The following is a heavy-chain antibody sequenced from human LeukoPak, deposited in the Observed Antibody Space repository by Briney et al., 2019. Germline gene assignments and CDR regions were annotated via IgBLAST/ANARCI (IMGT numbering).Heavy chain of an antibody. CDR3: ARVSRGGSGSGAFDI. CDR2: IYYSGST. V-gene: IGHV4-30-4*01. J-gene: IGHJ3*02. Sequence: SETLSLTCTVPGGSISSDDSYWSWIRQPPGKGLEWIAYIYYSGSTYSTPSLKSRVTISVDTSKNQFSLKLTSVTAADTAVYYCARVSRGGSGSGAFDIWGQGTMVTVSS. D-gene: IGHD3-10*01. CDR1: GGSISSDDSY.